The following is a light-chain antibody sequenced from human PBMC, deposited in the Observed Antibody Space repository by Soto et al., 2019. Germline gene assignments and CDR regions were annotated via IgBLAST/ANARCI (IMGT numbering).Light chain of an antibody. Sequence: QSVLTQPPSASGSPGQSGTFFCTGTSRDVGAYKFVSWYQHHPDKAPRLMIYEVSKRPPGVPDRFSGSKSGNTASLTVSGLQAEDEADYFCSSYAGSNILVFGGGTKVTVL. CDR2: EVS. V-gene: IGLV2-8*01. CDR3: SSYAGSNILV. J-gene: IGLJ2*01. CDR1: SRDVGAYKF.